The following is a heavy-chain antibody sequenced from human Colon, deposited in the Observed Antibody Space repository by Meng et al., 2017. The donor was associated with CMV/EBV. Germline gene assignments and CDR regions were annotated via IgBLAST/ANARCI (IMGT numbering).Heavy chain of an antibody. V-gene: IGHV3-74*01. D-gene: IGHD4-23*01. J-gene: IGHJ4*02. CDR2: VNSDGTST. CDR3: TRGNSHAHDY. CDR1: GFTFSSYW. Sequence: GESLKISCATSGFTFSSYWMHWVRQAPGKGLVWVSRVNSDGTSTSYADSVKGRFTISRDSAENTLYLQMNSLRAEDTAVYYCTRGNSHAHDYWGQGTLVTVSS.